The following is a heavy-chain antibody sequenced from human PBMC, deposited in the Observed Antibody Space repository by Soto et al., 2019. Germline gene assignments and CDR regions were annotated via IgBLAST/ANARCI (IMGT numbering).Heavy chain of an antibody. V-gene: IGHV1-69*06. CDR3: ARGYCSSNSCPNFDY. Sequence: SVKVCCKASGGPFSSYAISWVRQAPGQGLEWMGGIIPIFGTANYAQKFQGRVTITADKSTSTAYMDLSSLRSEDTAVYYCARGYCSSNSCPNFDYWGQGTMVTVSS. CDR1: GGPFSSYA. J-gene: IGHJ4*02. CDR2: IIPIFGTA. D-gene: IGHD2-2*01.